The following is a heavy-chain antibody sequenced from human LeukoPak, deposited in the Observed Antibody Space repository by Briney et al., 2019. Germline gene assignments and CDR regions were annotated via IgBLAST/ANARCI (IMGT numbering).Heavy chain of an antibody. CDR1: GGSISSSSYY. J-gene: IGHJ6*03. CDR3: ARDSMITFGGTHYMDV. D-gene: IGHD3-16*01. CDR2: IYKSGST. V-gene: IGHV4-39*07. Sequence: SETLSLTCTVSGGSISSSSYYWGWIRQPPGKGLEWFGNIYKSGSTYYNPSLKSRVTVSVDTSKNQFSLKLSSVTAADTAVYYCARDSMITFGGTHYMDVWGKGTTVTVSS.